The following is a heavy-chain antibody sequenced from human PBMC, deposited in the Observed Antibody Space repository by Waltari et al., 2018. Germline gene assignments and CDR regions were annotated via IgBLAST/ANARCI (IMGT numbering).Heavy chain of an antibody. D-gene: IGHD3-22*01. Sequence: WVRQAPGKGLEWVSVIWYDGSNKYYADSVKGRFTISRDNSKNTLYLQMNSLRAEDTAVYYCAKDSGPYRIVVVFDYWGQGTLVTVSS. CDR2: IWYDGSNK. V-gene: IGHV3-33*06. J-gene: IGHJ4*02. CDR3: AKDSGPYRIVVVFDY.